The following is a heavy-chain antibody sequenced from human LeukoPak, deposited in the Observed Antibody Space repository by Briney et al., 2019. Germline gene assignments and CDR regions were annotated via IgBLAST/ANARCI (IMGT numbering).Heavy chain of an antibody. J-gene: IGHJ4*02. Sequence: GESLKISCKGSGYTFTTYWIGWVRQMPGKGLEWMGIISPGASDPRYSPSFQGQVTISAAKSISTAYLQWSSLKASDTAMYYCVRHGVGSSWFGFDYWGQGTLVTVSS. CDR3: VRHGVGSSWFGFDY. CDR2: ISPGASDP. CDR1: GYTFTTYW. V-gene: IGHV5-51*01. D-gene: IGHD6-13*01.